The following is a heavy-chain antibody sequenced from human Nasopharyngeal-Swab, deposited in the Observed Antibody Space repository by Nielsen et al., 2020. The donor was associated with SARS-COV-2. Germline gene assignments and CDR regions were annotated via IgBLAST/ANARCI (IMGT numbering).Heavy chain of an antibody. D-gene: IGHD5-18*01. J-gene: IGHJ3*01. CDR2: IRYDGSNK. CDR1: GFTFSDYG. Sequence: GESLKISCAASGFTFSDYGMHWVRQAPGKGLEWVAFIRYDGSNKYYTDSVKGRFTISRDNSQNTLYLQMNSLRPEDTAEYYCANGRHTYGPFDAFDVWGQGTMVTVSS. V-gene: IGHV3-30*02. CDR3: ANGRHTYGPFDAFDV.